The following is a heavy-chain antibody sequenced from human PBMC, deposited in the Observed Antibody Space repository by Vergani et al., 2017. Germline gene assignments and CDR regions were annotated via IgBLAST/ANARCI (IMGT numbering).Heavy chain of an antibody. D-gene: IGHD3-16*01. V-gene: IGHV3-7*01. CDR3: ARDLRGGYYYYDMDV. J-gene: IGHJ6*03. Sequence: EVQLVESGGGLVQPGGSLRLSCAASGFTFSSYWMSWVRQAPGKGLEWVGNIKQDGSEKYYVDSVKGRFTISRDNAKNSPYLEMNSLRAEDTAVYYGARDLRGGYYYYDMDVWGKXP. CDR1: GFTFSSYW. CDR2: IKQDGSEK.